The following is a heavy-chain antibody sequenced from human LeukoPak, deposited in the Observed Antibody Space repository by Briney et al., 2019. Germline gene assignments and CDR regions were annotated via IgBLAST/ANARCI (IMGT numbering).Heavy chain of an antibody. CDR2: ISGSGGST. J-gene: IGHJ6*03. Sequence: GGSLRLSCAASGFTFSSYAMSWVRQAPGKGLEWVSAISGSGGSTYYADSVKGRFTISRDNSKNTLYLQMNSLRAEDTAVYYCVKSFKDDILTGYYYYYYYMDVWGKGTTVTVSS. D-gene: IGHD3-9*01. CDR1: GFTFSSYA. V-gene: IGHV3-23*01. CDR3: VKSFKDDILTGYYYYYYYMDV.